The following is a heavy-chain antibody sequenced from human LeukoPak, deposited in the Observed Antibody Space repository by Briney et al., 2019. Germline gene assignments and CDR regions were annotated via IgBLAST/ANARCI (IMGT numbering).Heavy chain of an antibody. J-gene: IGHJ4*02. CDR3: AKGFSGTTNFDY. Sequence: GGSLRLSCAASGFTVSSSYMSWVRQAPGKGLEWVSAINGPGGSTFYADSVKGRFTISRANSKNTLYLQMNSLRADDTAVYYCAKGFSGTTNFDYWGQGTLVTVSS. CDR1: GFTVSSSY. CDR2: INGPGGST. V-gene: IGHV3-23*01. D-gene: IGHD3-10*01.